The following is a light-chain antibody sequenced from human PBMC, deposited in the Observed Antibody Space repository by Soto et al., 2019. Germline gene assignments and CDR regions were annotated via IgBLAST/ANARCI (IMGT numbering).Light chain of an antibody. Sequence: DIPMTQSPSSLSASVGDRVTITCQASQDISNYLNWYQQKPGKAPKLLIYDASNLETGVPSRFSGSGSGTDFTFTISSLQPEDIATYYCQQYDNLQWTFGQGTKVEIK. CDR2: DAS. CDR1: QDISNY. CDR3: QQYDNLQWT. V-gene: IGKV1-33*01. J-gene: IGKJ1*01.